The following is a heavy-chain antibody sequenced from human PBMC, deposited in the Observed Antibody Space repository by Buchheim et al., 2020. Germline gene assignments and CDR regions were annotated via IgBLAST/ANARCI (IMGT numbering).Heavy chain of an antibody. CDR3: ARGWRGYSYAKGLLDY. CDR2: INHSGST. D-gene: IGHD5-18*01. V-gene: IGHV4-34*01. J-gene: IGHJ4*02. CDR1: GGSFSGYY. Sequence: QVQLQQWGAGLLKPSETLSLTCAVYGGSFSGYYWSWIRQPPGKGLEWIGEINHSGSTNYNPSLKSRVTISVDTSKNQFSLKLSSVTAADTAVYYCARGWRGYSYAKGLLDYWGQGTL.